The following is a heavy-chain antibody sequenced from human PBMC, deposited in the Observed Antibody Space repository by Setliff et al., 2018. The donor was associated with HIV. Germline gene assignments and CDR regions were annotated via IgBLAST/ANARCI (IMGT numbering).Heavy chain of an antibody. CDR1: GYSFTSYW. CDR3: ARPTRISSSWHDAFDI. V-gene: IGHV5-51*01. Sequence: GESLKISCRVSGYSFTSYWIAWVRQMPGRGLEWMGNIYPGDSETRYSPSFVGQVTFSVDKSVNTAYLQRRSLKASDTAMYYCARPTRISSSWHDAFDIWGQGTMVTVSS. CDR2: IYPGDSET. J-gene: IGHJ3*02. D-gene: IGHD6-13*01.